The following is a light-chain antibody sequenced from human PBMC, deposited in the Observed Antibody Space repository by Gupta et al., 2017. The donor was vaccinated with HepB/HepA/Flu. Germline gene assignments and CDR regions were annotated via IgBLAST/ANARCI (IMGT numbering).Light chain of an antibody. Sequence: SYVLTQSPSVSVAPGKTARITCGGNDIGTKNVHWYQQRPGQAPVLVIYEDRDRPSGIPERISGSNSGNTDTLTISRVEAGDEADYYCQVWDRLSDHLVFGGGTKMTVL. CDR2: EDR. CDR3: QVWDRLSDHLV. J-gene: IGLJ2*01. V-gene: IGLV3-21*03. CDR1: DIGTKN.